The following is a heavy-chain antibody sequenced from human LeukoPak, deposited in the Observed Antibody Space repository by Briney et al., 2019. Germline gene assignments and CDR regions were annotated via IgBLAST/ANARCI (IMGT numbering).Heavy chain of an antibody. CDR1: GFTFSSYG. CDR2: IRYDGSNK. J-gene: IGHJ5*02. CDR3: ARAWFDP. V-gene: IGHV3-30*02. Sequence: GGSLRLSCIASGFTFSSYGMHWVRQAPGKGLEWVTFIRYDGSNKYYADSVKGRFTISRDNAKNSLYLQMNSLRAEDTAVYYCARAWFDPWGQGTLVTVSS.